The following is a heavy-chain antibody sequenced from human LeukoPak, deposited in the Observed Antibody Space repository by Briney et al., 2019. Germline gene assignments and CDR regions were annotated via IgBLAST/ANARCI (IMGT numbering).Heavy chain of an antibody. V-gene: IGHV3-21*04. Sequence: GGSLRLSCAASGFTFSSYSMYWVRQAPGKGLEWVSSISSSSSYIYYADSVKGRFTISRDSAKNSLYLQMNSLRVEDTAVYYCARDHNYGSDYWGQGTLVTVSS. CDR2: ISSSSSYI. CDR1: GFTFSSYS. D-gene: IGHD5-18*01. J-gene: IGHJ4*02. CDR3: ARDHNYGSDY.